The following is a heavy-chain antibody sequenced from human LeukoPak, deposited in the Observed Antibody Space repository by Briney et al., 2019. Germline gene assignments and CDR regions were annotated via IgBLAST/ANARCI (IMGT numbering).Heavy chain of an antibody. D-gene: IGHD6-19*01. Sequence: ASVNVSCKTSPYTFTSNGVRCARHAPGQGLEWMGWISADNGNTNYAQKLQGRVTMTTDTSTSTAYIELRSLRSDETAVYYCARDHIGVAGNAALDNGGQGTMVTVSS. J-gene: IGHJ3*02. V-gene: IGHV1-18*01. CDR3: ARDHIGVAGNAALDN. CDR1: PYTFTSNG. CDR2: ISADNGNT.